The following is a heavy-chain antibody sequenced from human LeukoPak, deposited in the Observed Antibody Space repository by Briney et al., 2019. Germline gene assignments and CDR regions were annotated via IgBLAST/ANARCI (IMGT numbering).Heavy chain of an antibody. CDR2: NYRSGST. D-gene: IGHD1-26*01. V-gene: IGHV4-38-2*02. CDR1: GYSISSGYY. CDR3: ARTGAGYYYYYMDV. Sequence: SETLSLTCIVSGYSISSGYYWGWIRQPPGKGLEWIGTNYRSGSTYSNPSLRGRVTISVDTSKNQFSLKLSSVTAADTAVYYCARTGAGYYYYYMDVWGKGTTVTVSS. J-gene: IGHJ6*03.